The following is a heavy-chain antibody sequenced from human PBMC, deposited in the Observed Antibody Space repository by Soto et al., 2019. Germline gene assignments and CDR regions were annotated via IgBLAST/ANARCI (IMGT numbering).Heavy chain of an antibody. D-gene: IGHD3-22*01. J-gene: IGHJ4*02. CDR2: IGGSGGGT. V-gene: IGHV3-23*01. CDR3: AKDAPGSGWLSDY. Sequence: EVQLLESGGGLVHPGGSLRLSCAASGFTCSIYAMSWVRQAPGKGLEWVSTIGGSGGGTSYADIVRGRFTISRDNSQNTLYLQMNRLRAEDTAVYYCAKDAPGSGWLSDYWGQGTLVTVSS. CDR1: GFTCSIYA.